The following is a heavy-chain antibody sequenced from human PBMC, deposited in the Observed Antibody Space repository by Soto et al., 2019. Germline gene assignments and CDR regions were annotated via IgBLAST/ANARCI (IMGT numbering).Heavy chain of an antibody. CDR2: ITHSGST. D-gene: IGHD6-19*01. J-gene: IGHJ4*02. CDR1: GGSFSGYY. CDR3: ARAGGMAAVAGTGGFDD. V-gene: IGHV4-34*01. Sequence: SETLSLTCAVYGGSFSGYYWSWIRQPPGKGLEWIGEITHSGSTNYNPSLKSRVTISVDTSKNQFSLKLSSVTAADTAVYYCARAGGMAAVAGTGGFDDWGEGALVTVCS.